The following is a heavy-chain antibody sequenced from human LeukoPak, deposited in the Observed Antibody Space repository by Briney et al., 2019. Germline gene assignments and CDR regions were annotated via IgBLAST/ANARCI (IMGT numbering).Heavy chain of an antibody. D-gene: IGHD3-10*01. Sequence: SQTLSLTCTVSGGSISSGSYYWSWIRQPTGKGLEWIGRIYTSGSTNYNPSLKSRVTISVDTSKNQFSLKLSSVTAADTAVYYCAREDYGSGLNFDYWGQGTLVTVSS. CDR3: AREDYGSGLNFDY. CDR2: IYTSGST. CDR1: GGSISSGSYY. V-gene: IGHV4-61*02. J-gene: IGHJ4*02.